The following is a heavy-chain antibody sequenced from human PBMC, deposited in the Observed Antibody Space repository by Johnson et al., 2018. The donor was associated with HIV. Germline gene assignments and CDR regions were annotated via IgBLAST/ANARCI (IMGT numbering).Heavy chain of an antibody. CDR3: ARDQVAVVSPGAAFDI. Sequence: VQLVESGGGVIRPGGSLRLSCAASGFTFDGYGMSWVRQAPGKGLEWVANIKQDGSEKYYVDSVKGRFTVSRDNAWNSLFLQMNSLRAEDTAVYYCARDQVAVVSPGAAFDIWGQGTMVTVSS. CDR1: GFTFDGYG. J-gene: IGHJ3*02. V-gene: IGHV3-7*03. D-gene: IGHD4-23*01. CDR2: IKQDGSEK.